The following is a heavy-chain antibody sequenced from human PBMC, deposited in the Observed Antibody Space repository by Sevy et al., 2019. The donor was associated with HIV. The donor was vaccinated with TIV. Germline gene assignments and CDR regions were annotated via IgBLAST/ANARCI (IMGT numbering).Heavy chain of an antibody. D-gene: IGHD3-10*01. CDR2: IRSKAYGGTT. J-gene: IGHJ4*02. Sequence: GGSLRLSCTASGFTFGDYAMSWFRQAPGKGLEWVGFIRSKAYGGTTEYAASVKGRFTISRDDYKSIAYLQMNSLKTEDTAVYYCSRDSAWFGEFPYDYWGQGTLVTVSS. CDR3: SRDSAWFGEFPYDY. CDR1: GFTFGDYA. V-gene: IGHV3-49*03.